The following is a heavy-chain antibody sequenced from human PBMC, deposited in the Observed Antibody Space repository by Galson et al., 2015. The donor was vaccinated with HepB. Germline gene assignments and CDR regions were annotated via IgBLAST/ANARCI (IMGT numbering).Heavy chain of an antibody. V-gene: IGHV3-23*01. CDR1: GFTFSSYA. Sequence: SLRLSCAASGFTFSSYAMSWVRQAPGKGLEWVSAISGSGGSTYYADSVKGRFTISRDNSKNTLYLQMNSLRAEDTAVYYCAKDRVGVFQAMVRGVRTYYGMDVWGQGTTVTVSS. CDR2: ISGSGGST. D-gene: IGHD3-10*01. CDR3: AKDRVGVFQAMVRGVRTYYGMDV. J-gene: IGHJ6*02.